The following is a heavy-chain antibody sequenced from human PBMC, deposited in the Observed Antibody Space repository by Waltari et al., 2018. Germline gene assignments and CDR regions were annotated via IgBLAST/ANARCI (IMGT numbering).Heavy chain of an antibody. J-gene: IGHJ3*01. CDR3: ATYIGASVGTAAFDV. V-gene: IGHV4-39*01. Sequence: QLQLQESGPGLVKPSETLSLTCSVSGVSITSNRHYWGWIRQPPGQGLEWIGTMSYTGATYSSPSLEGRVTGSRDTSKNQLSLKLVSVTAADTAVYYCATYIGASVGTAAFDVWGQGTMVAVSS. CDR1: GVSITSNRHY. CDR2: MSYTGAT. D-gene: IGHD1-1*01.